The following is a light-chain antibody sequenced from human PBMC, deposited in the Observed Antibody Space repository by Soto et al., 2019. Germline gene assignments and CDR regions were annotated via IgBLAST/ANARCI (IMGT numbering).Light chain of an antibody. CDR2: GNS. J-gene: IGLJ2*01. V-gene: IGLV1-40*01. CDR3: QSYDSSLSGVV. Sequence: QSVLTQSPSVSGAPGQRVTISCSGSSSNIGAGHDVYWYQQLPGTAPKLLIYGNSNRPSGVPDRFSGSKSGISASLAITGLQAEDEADYYCQSYDSSLSGVVFGGGTKLTVL. CDR1: SSNIGAGHD.